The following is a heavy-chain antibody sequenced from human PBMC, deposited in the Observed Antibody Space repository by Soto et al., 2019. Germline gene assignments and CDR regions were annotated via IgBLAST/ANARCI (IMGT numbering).Heavy chain of an antibody. J-gene: IGHJ4*02. D-gene: IGHD3-16*01. V-gene: IGHV6-1*01. Sequence: PSPTLSRTCAISGDSVSSNSAAWNWIRQSPSRGLEWLGRTYYRSKWYNDYAVSVKSRITINPDTSKNQFSLQLNSVTPEDTAVYYCARDDYLPWRQFYFDYWGQGTLVTVSS. CDR1: GDSVSSNSAA. CDR2: TYYRSKWYN. CDR3: ARDDYLPWRQFYFDY.